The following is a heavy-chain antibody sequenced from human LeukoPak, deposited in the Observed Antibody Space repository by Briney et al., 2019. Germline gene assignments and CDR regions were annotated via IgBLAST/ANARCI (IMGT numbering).Heavy chain of an antibody. CDR2: IKQGGSDK. J-gene: IGHJ6*03. Sequence: GSLRLSCATSGFTFSGYWMSWVRQAPGKGLEWVANIKQGGSDKYYVDSVKGRFTISRDDAKNSLFLQMNSLRAEDTAVYYCARGRERWLQFRTYYMDVWGKGTTVSVSS. CDR3: ARGRERWLQFRTYYMDV. CDR1: GFTFSGYW. D-gene: IGHD5-24*01. V-gene: IGHV3-7*01.